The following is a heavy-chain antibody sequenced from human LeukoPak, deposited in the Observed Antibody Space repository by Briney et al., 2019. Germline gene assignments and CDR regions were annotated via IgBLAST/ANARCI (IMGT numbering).Heavy chain of an antibody. CDR2: ISSSGSTI. CDR3: ARDERWELRYFQH. J-gene: IGHJ1*01. V-gene: IGHV3-11*01. D-gene: IGHD1-26*01. Sequence: PGGSLRLSCAASGFTFSDYYMSWIRQAPGKGLEWVSYISSSGSTIYYADSVKGRFTISRDNAKNSLYLQMNSLRAEDTAVYYCARDERWELRYFQHWGQGTLVTVSS. CDR1: GFTFSDYY.